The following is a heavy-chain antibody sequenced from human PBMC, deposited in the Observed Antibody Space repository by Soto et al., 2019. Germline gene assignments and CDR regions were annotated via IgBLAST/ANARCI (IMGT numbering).Heavy chain of an antibody. CDR2: ISGSGGST. J-gene: IGHJ4*02. CDR1: GFTVSSNY. Sequence: PGGSLRLSCAASGFTVSSNYMSWVRQAPGKGLEWVSAISGSGGSTYYADSVKGRFTISRDNSKNTLYLQMNSLRAEDTAVYYCAVGGAVVTRAYFDYWGQGTLVTVSS. D-gene: IGHD2-21*02. CDR3: AVGGAVVTRAYFDY. V-gene: IGHV3-23*01.